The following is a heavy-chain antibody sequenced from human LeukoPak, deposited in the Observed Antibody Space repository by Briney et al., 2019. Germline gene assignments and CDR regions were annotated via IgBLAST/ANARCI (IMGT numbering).Heavy chain of an antibody. CDR1: GFTFSSYS. Sequence: GGSLRLSCAASGFTFSSYSMNWVRQAPGKGLEWVSSISSSSSYIYYADSVKGRFTISRDNAKNSLYLQMNSLRAEDTAVYYCARDEYEGQQLVLEAYWFDPWGQGTLVTVSS. CDR3: ARDEYEGQQLVLEAYWFDP. CDR2: ISSSSSYI. J-gene: IGHJ5*02. V-gene: IGHV3-21*01. D-gene: IGHD6-13*01.